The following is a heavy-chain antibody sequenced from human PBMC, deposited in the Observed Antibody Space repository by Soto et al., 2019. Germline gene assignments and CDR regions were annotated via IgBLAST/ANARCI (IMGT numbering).Heavy chain of an antibody. CDR2: IIPIFGTT. V-gene: IGHV1-69*06. J-gene: IGHJ5*02. CDR1: GGTFNNYG. D-gene: IGHD6-13*01. CDR3: ERDLPSAVIAPAGPKYCDP. Sequence: QVQLVQSGAEVKKPGSSVKVSCKASGGTFNNYGISWVRQAPGQGLEWMGGIIPIFGTTNYAQKFQGRVTLSVDKCASTAYRELSSLRSEDTAVYYCERDLPSAVIAPAGPKYCDPWGQGTRVAVAS.